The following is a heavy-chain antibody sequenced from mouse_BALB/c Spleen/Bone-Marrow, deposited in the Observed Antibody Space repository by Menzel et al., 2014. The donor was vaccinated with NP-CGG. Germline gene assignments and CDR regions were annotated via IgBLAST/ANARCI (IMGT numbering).Heavy chain of an antibody. CDR1: GFKFKDSY. Sequence: EVQLVESGAELVKPGASVKLSCTASGFKFKDSYMHWVKQRPEQGLEWLGMIDPANGNTKYAPHFHGKASITADTSSHTAYLQLSSLASEDTAVCYCDSYVYGYYFDYWGQGTTLTVSS. J-gene: IGHJ2*01. D-gene: IGHD2-2*01. CDR2: IDPANGNT. V-gene: IGHV14-3*02. CDR3: DSYVYGYYFDY.